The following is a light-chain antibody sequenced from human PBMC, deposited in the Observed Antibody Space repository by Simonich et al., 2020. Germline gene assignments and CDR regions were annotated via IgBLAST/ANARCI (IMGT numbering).Light chain of an antibody. CDR2: WAA. J-gene: IGKJ1*01. CDR1: QSVLYSSNNKNT. V-gene: IGKV4-1*01. Sequence: DIVMTQSPDSLDVSLGERATINFNSSQSVLYSSNNKNTLAWYPQKPGQPHKLLIYWAATRESGVPDRFSGSGSRTDFTLTISSLQAEDVAVYYCQQYYSTPWTFGQWTKVEIK. CDR3: QQYYSTPWT.